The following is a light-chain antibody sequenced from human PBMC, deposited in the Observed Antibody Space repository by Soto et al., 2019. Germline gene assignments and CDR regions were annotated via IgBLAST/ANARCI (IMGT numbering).Light chain of an antibody. CDR3: QQYGNSPFT. Sequence: EIVLTQSPGTLSLSLGERATLSCRASQSISSTSLGWYQQKPGQVPRLLSYGASTRATGIPDRFSGSESGTDFTLTISRLEPEDFVVCYCQQYGNSPFTFGQGTRLEIK. V-gene: IGKV3-20*01. CDR1: QSISSTS. CDR2: GAS. J-gene: IGKJ5*01.